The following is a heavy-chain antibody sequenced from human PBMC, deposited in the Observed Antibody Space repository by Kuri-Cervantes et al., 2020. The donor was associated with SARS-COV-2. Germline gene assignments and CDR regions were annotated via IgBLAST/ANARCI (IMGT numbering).Heavy chain of an antibody. CDR2: ISYDGSNK. Sequence: GGSLRLSCAASGFTFSSYSMNWVRQAPGKGLEWVAVISYDGSNKYYADSVKGRFTISRGNSKNTLYLQMNSLRAEDTAVYYCARDPDGYIPNGAFDIWGQGTMVTVSS. CDR1: GFTFSSYS. V-gene: IGHV3-30*03. D-gene: IGHD5-24*01. J-gene: IGHJ3*02. CDR3: ARDPDGYIPNGAFDI.